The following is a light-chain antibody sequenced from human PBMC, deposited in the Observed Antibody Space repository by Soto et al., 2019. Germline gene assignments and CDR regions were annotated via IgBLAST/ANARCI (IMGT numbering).Light chain of an antibody. Sequence: QAVVTQPASVSGSPGQSITISCTGTSSDVGSYNVVSWYQQHPGKAPKLLIYEVSKRPSGVSDRFSGSKSGNMASLTISGLQAEDEADYHCCSYAGSSSAYVFGTGTKLTVL. V-gene: IGLV2-23*02. J-gene: IGLJ1*01. CDR3: CSYAGSSSAYV. CDR2: EVS. CDR1: SSDVGSYNV.